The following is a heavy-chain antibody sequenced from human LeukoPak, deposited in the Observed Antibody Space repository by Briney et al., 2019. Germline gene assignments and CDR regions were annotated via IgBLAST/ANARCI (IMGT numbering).Heavy chain of an antibody. CDR1: GYTFTGYY. J-gene: IGHJ4*02. CDR3: ARGSGSYYLGPVY. CDR2: INPNSGGT. Sequence: ASVKVSCKASGYTFTGYYMHWVRQAPGQGLEWMGWINPNSGGTNYAQKFQGRVTMTRDTSISTAYMELSRLRSDDTAVYYCARGSGSYYLGPVYWGQGTLVTVSS. D-gene: IGHD1-26*01. V-gene: IGHV1-2*02.